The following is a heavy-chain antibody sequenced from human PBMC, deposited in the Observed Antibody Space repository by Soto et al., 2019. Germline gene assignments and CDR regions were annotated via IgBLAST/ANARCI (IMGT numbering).Heavy chain of an antibody. Sequence: EVQLVESGGGLVQPGGSLRLSCAASGFTFSSYSMNWVRQAPGKGLEWVSYISSGSTTKYYADSVKGRFTISRDNAKNSLYLPMNSLRAEDTAVYYCARDGCSGINCLNCFDPWGQGTLVTVSS. CDR3: ARDGCSGINCLNCFDP. V-gene: IGHV3-48*01. J-gene: IGHJ5*02. D-gene: IGHD2-15*01. CDR1: GFTFSSYS. CDR2: ISSGSTTK.